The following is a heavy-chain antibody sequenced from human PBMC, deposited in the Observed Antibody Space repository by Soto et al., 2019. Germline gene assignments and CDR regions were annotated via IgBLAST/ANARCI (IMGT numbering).Heavy chain of an antibody. CDR3: ARQPFYGDYGYYYYMDV. J-gene: IGHJ6*03. Sequence: SETLSLTCTVSGGSISSYYWSWIRQPPGKGLEWIGYIYYSGSTNYNPSLKSRVTISVDTSKNQFSLKLSSVTAADTAVYYCARQPFYGDYGYYYYMDVWGKGTTVTVSS. CDR2: IYYSGST. V-gene: IGHV4-59*08. CDR1: GGSISSYY. D-gene: IGHD4-17*01.